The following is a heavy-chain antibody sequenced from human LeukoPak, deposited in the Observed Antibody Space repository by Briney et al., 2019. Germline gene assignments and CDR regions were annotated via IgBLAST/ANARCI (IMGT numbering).Heavy chain of an antibody. CDR3: ARERRPLGVRGVIRWFDP. V-gene: IGHV1-2*04. CDR2: INPNIGDA. Sequence: ASVKVSCKASGYTFTDYFIHWVRQAPGQGLEWMGWINPNIGDANYAQKFQGWVTMTRDTSISTAYMELSRLRSDDTAVYYCARERRPLGVRGVIRWFDPWGQGTLVTVSS. D-gene: IGHD3-10*01. CDR1: GYTFTDYF. J-gene: IGHJ5*02.